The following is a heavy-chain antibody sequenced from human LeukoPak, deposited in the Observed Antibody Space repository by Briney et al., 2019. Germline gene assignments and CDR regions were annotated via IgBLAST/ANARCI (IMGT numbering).Heavy chain of an antibody. CDR2: IKSKTDGGTP. V-gene: IGHV3-15*01. CDR1: GFTFSNAW. D-gene: IGHD6-13*01. J-gene: IGHJ4*02. CDR3: TGVSRSSWYDY. Sequence: GGSLRLSCAASGFTFSNAWMSWVRQAPGKGLEWVGRIKSKTDGGTPDYAAPVKGRFTISRDDSKNTLYLQMNSLKTEDTAVYYCTGVSRSSWYDYWGQGTLVTVSS.